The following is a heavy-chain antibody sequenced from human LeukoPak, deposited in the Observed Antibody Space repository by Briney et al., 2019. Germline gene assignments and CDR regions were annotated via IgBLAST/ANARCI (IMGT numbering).Heavy chain of an antibody. V-gene: IGHV4-30-4*01. CDR1: GGSISSGDYY. D-gene: IGHD2-21*02. Sequence: PSETLSLTCTVSGGSISSGDYYWSWIRQPPGKGLEWIGYIYYSGTTYYSPSLKTRVTISIDTSKNQFSLKLSPVTAADTAVYYCARVEVAVVAAAQTPKYGMDAWGQGTTVTVSS. CDR3: ARVEVAVVAAAQTPKYGMDA. J-gene: IGHJ6*02. CDR2: IYYSGTT.